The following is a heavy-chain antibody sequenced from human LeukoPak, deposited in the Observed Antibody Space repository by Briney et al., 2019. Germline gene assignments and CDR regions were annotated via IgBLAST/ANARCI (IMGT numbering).Heavy chain of an antibody. CDR1: GFTFSSYS. J-gene: IGHJ4*02. CDR2: ISSSISYI. V-gene: IGHV3-21*01. CDR3: ARDNPPDY. Sequence: GGSLRLSCAASGFTFSSYSINWVRQAPGKGLEWVSSISSSISYIYYADSVKGRFTISRDNAKNSLYLQMNSLRAEDTAVYYCARDNPPDYWGQGTLVTVSS.